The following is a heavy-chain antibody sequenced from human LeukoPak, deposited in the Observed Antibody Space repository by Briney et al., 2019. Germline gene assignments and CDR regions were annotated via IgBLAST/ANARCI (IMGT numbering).Heavy chain of an antibody. D-gene: IGHD3-16*02. CDR1: GYTFTSYG. CDR2: ISAYNGNT. J-gene: IGHJ5*02. CDR3: ARDRSRSIMITFGGVIVPPGNP. V-gene: IGHV1-18*01. Sequence: VSVKVSCKASGYTFTSYGISWVRQAPGQGLEWMGWISAYNGNTNYAQKLQGRVTMTTDTSTSTAYMELRSLRSDDTAVYYCARDRSRSIMITFGGVIVPPGNPWGQGTLVTVSS.